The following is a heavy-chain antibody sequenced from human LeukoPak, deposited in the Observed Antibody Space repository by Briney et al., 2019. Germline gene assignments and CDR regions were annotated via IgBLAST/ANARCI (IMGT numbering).Heavy chain of an antibody. CDR1: GFTFDDYA. V-gene: IGHV3-9*01. CDR3: AKDISEQQLQYFDY. Sequence: QTGGSLRLSCAASGFTFDDYAMHWVRQAPGKGLEWVSGISWNSGSIGYADSVKGRFTISRDNAKNSLYLQMNSLRPEDTALYYCAKDISEQQLQYFDYWGQGNLVTVSS. CDR2: ISWNSGSI. D-gene: IGHD6-13*01. J-gene: IGHJ4*02.